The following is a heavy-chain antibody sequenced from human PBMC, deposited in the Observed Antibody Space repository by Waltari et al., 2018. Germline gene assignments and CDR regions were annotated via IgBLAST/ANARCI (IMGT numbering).Heavy chain of an antibody. CDR1: GFTFSSYG. J-gene: IGHJ4*02. Sequence: QVQLVESGGGMVQPGRSLRLSCAASGFTFSSYGMHWVRQAPGKGLEWVAVIWYDGSNKYYADSVKGRFTISRDNSKNTLYLQMNSLRAEDTAVYYCARDRGGVYSYGLDYWGQGTLVTVSS. CDR3: ARDRGGVYSYGLDY. D-gene: IGHD5-18*01. V-gene: IGHV3-33*01. CDR2: IWYDGSNK.